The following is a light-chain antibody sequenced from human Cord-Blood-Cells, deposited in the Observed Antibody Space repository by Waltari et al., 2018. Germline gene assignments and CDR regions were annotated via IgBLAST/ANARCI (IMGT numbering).Light chain of an antibody. CDR1: SPNIGAGYD. CDR3: QSYDSSLSGLYV. Sequence: QSVLTQPPSVSGAPGQRVTISCTGSSPNIGAGYDVHWYQQLPGTAPKLLIYGNSNRPSGVPDRFSGSKSGTSASLAITGLRAEDEADYYCQSYDSSLSGLYVFGTGTKVTVL. J-gene: IGLJ1*01. CDR2: GNS. V-gene: IGLV1-40*01.